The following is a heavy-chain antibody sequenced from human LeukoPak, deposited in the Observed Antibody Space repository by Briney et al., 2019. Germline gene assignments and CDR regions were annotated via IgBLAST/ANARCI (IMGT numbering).Heavy chain of an antibody. D-gene: IGHD2-2*01. CDR2: IFYSGNT. V-gene: IGHV4-39*01. CDR1: GGSISSSGYC. CDR3: ARHHCSSTSCYANYYYMDV. J-gene: IGHJ6*03. Sequence: SETLSLTCTVSGGSISSSGYCWGWIRQPPGKGLDWIGNIFYSGNTYYNPSLKSRVTISVDTSKNQFSLKLRSVTAADTAVYYCARHHCSSTSCYANYYYMDVWGKGTTVTVSS.